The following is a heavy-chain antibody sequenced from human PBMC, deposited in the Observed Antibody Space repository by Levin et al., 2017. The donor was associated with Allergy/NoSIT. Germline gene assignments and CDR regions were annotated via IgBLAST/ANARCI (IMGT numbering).Heavy chain of an antibody. CDR1: GFSLSTSGVG. J-gene: IGHJ5*02. V-gene: IGHV2-5*02. CDR3: AHGLSTSGPSDWFDP. Sequence: SGPTLVKPTQTLTLTCTFSGFSLSTSGVGVGWIRQPPGKALEWLAVIYWDDDKRYSPSLKSRLTITKDTSKNQVVLTMTNMDPVDTATYYCAHGLSTSGPSDWFDPWGQGTLVTVSS. D-gene: IGHD2-2*01. CDR2: IYWDDDK.